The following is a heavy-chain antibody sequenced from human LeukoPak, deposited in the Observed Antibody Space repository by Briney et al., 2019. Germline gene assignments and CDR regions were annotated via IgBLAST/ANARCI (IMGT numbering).Heavy chain of an antibody. Sequence: GGSLRLSCAASGFTFSSYAMSWVRQAPGKGLEWVSAISGSGGSTYYADSVKGRFTISRDNSKNPLYLQMNSLRAEDTAVYYCAKAGYGSGSYYTLSHFDYWGQGTLVTVSS. CDR3: AKAGYGSGSYYTLSHFDY. D-gene: IGHD3-10*01. CDR1: GFTFSSYA. V-gene: IGHV3-23*01. CDR2: ISGSGGST. J-gene: IGHJ4*02.